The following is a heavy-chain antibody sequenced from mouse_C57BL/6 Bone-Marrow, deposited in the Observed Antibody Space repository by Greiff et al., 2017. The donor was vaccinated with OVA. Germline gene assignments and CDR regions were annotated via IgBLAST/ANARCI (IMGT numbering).Heavy chain of an antibody. D-gene: IGHD2-3*01. CDR2: IDPEDGET. V-gene: IGHV14-2*01. Sequence: VQLQQSGAELVKPGASVKLSCTASGFNIKDYYMHWVKQRTEQGLEWIGRIDPEDGETKYAPQFQGKATITADTSSNTAYLQLSSLTSEDTAVDYCASAYYDGYYNYWGQGTTLTVSS. CDR3: ASAYYDGYYNY. J-gene: IGHJ2*01. CDR1: GFNIKDYY.